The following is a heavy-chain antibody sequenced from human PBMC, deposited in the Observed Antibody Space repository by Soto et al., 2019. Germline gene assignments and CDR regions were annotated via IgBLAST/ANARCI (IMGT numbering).Heavy chain of an antibody. D-gene: IGHD2-15*01. Sequence: QVQLVQSGAEVKKPGASVKVSCKASGYTFTSYDINWVRQAAGQGLEWIGWMNPNSGKAVYAQKFQGRVTMAGNTSISTAYMKLRSLRSDDTAVYFGARGVVVVSATYWYFDLWGRGTLVTVSS. CDR1: GYTFTSYD. CDR2: MNPNSGKA. J-gene: IGHJ2*01. CDR3: ARGVVVVSATYWYFDL. V-gene: IGHV1-8*01.